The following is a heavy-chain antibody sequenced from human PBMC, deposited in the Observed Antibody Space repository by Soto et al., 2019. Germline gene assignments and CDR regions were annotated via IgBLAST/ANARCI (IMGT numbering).Heavy chain of an antibody. J-gene: IGHJ4*02. Sequence: GGSLRLSCAASGFTFSDYYMSWIRQAPGKGLEWVSYISNSGSTKFYADSVTGRFTISRDNAKNSLHLQMNSLRAEDTAVYYCARDPTTVVTKPYFDYWGQGTLVTVSS. V-gene: IGHV3-11*04. CDR1: GFTFSDYY. D-gene: IGHD4-17*01. CDR2: ISNSGSTK. CDR3: ARDPTTVVTKPYFDY.